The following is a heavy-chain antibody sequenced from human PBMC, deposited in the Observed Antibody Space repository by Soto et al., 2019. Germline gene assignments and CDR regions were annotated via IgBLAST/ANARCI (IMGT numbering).Heavy chain of an antibody. Sequence: SETLSLTCTVSGGPISSSSYYWGWIRQPPGKGLEWIGSIYYSGSTYYNPSLKSRVTISVDTSKNQFSLKLSSVTAADTAVYYCARRTDYYDSSGYAQFDYWGQGTLVTVSS. CDR2: IYYSGST. CDR1: GGPISSSSYY. CDR3: ARRTDYYDSSGYAQFDY. V-gene: IGHV4-39*01. J-gene: IGHJ4*02. D-gene: IGHD3-22*01.